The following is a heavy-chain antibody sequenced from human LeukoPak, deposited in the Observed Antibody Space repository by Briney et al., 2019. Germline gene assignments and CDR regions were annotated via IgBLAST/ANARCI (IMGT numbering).Heavy chain of an antibody. CDR3: ARGGALPDC. D-gene: IGHD1-26*01. CDR2: IYSGGST. V-gene: IGHV3-53*01. CDR1: GFTVSTNY. J-gene: IGHJ4*02. Sequence: PGRSLRPSCAASGFTVSTNYMSWVRQPPGKGLEWVSFIYSGGSTYYADSVKGRFTISRDNSKNTLDLQMNSLRAEDTAVYYCARGGALPDCWGQGTLVTVSS.